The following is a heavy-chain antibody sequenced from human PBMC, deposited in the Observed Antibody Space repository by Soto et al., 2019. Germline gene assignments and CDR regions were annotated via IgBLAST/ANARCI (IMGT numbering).Heavy chain of an antibody. Sequence: ASVKVSCKASGYTFTSYGISWARQAPGQGLEWMGWISAYNGNTNYAQKLQGRVTMTTDTSTSTAYMELRSLISDDTAVYYCARGITIFGVVITYYMDVWAKGTTVTVSS. CDR2: ISAYNGNT. CDR3: ARGITIFGVVITYYMDV. CDR1: GYTFTSYG. J-gene: IGHJ6*03. V-gene: IGHV1-18*01. D-gene: IGHD3-3*01.